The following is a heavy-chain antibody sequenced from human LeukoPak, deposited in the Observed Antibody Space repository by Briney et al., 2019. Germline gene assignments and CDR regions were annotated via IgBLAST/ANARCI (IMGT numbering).Heavy chain of an antibody. J-gene: IGHJ4*02. V-gene: IGHV4-39*01. CDR1: AGSISSSSYY. Sequence: PSETLSLTCTVSAGSISSSSYYWGWIRQPPGKGLEWIGSIYYSGSTYYNPSLKSRVTISVDTSKNQFSLKLSSVTAADTAVYYCARVASSSGFRFDYWGQGTLVTVSS. CDR2: IYYSGST. D-gene: IGHD6-6*01. CDR3: ARVASSSGFRFDY.